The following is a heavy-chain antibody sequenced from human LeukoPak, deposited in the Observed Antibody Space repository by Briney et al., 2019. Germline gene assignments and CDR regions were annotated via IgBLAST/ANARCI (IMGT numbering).Heavy chain of an antibody. CDR2: ISSSSSYI. J-gene: IGHJ4*02. V-gene: IGHV3-21*01. CDR1: GFTFSSYS. Sequence: GGSLRLSCAASGFTFSSYSMNWVRQAPGKGLEWVSSISSSSSYIYYADSVKGRFTISRDNAKNSLYLQMNSLRAEDTAVYYCARDGIVVVIGDYWGQGTLVTVSS. CDR3: ARDGIVVVIGDY. D-gene: IGHD3-22*01.